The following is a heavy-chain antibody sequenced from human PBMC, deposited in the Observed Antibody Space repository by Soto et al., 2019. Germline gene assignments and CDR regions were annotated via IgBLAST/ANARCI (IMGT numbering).Heavy chain of an antibody. J-gene: IGHJ6*02. CDR3: VSDETQLERRPSYGKDV. Sequence: QMQLEESGGGVVQPGRSLRLSCVASGFTFSHYGMHWVRQAPGKGLEWVAVIWHHGGNKYYADSVKGRFTISRDNARNTLYLQVDSLRGGATGVYYCVSDETQLERRPSYGKDVWCRGTTVSVSS. CDR2: IWHHGGNK. CDR1: GFTFSHYG. D-gene: IGHD1-1*01. V-gene: IGHV3-33*01.